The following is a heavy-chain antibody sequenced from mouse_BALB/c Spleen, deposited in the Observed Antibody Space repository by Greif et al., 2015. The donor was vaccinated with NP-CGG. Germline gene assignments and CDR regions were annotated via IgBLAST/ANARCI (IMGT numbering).Heavy chain of an antibody. Sequence: VQLQQSGPELVKPGASVKISCKASGYSFTGYFMNWVMQSHGKSLEWIGRINPYNGDTFYNQKFKGKATLTVDKSSSTAHMELRSLASEDSAVYYCARSGDYPFAYWGQGTLVTVSA. CDR3: ARSGDYPFAY. CDR1: GYSFTGYF. D-gene: IGHD2-4*01. J-gene: IGHJ3*01. V-gene: IGHV1-20*02. CDR2: INPYNGDT.